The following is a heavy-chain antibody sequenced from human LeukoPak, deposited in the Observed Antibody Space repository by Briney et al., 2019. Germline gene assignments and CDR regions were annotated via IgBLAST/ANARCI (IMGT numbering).Heavy chain of an antibody. CDR1: GFTFSSYA. D-gene: IGHD3-9*01. CDR3: ANGPGITIFYYYYGMDV. Sequence: GGSLRLSCAASGFTFSSYAMSWVRQAPGKGLEWVSAISSSGGSTYYADSVKGRFTISRDNSKNTLYLQMNSLRAEDTAVYYCANGPGITIFYYYYGMDVWGQGTTATVSS. V-gene: IGHV3-23*01. CDR2: ISSSGGST. J-gene: IGHJ6*02.